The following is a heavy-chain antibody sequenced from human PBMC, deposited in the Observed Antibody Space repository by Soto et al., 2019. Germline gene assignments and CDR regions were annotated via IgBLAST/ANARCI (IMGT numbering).Heavy chain of an antibody. J-gene: IGHJ6*02. CDR2: TYYRSKWYN. Sequence: SQTLSLTCAISGDSVSSNSAAWNWIRQSPSRGLEWLGRTYYRSKWYNDYAVSVKSRMTINPDTSKNQFSLQLNSVTPEDTAVYYCARDAAPTLNYPHGMDVWGQGTAVTVSS. CDR3: ARDAAPTLNYPHGMDV. CDR1: GDSVSSNSAA. V-gene: IGHV6-1*01. D-gene: IGHD1-7*01.